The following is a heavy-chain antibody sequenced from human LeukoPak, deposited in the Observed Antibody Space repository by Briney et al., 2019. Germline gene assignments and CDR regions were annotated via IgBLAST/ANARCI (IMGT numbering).Heavy chain of an antibody. V-gene: IGHV1-69*05. CDR2: IIPIFGTA. CDR1: GGTFSSYA. D-gene: IGHD2-2*01. J-gene: IGHJ4*02. Sequence: SVKVSCKASGGTFSSYAISWVRQAPGQGLEWMGGIIPIFGTANYAQKFQGRVTITTDESTSTAHMELSSLRSEDTAVYYCAREAVNKYQLLYFDYWGQGTLVTVSS. CDR3: AREAVNKYQLLYFDY.